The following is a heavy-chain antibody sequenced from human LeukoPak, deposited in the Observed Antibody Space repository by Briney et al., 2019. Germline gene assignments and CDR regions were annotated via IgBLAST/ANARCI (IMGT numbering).Heavy chain of an antibody. V-gene: IGHV4-34*01. J-gene: IGHJ6*02. D-gene: IGHD2-2*01. CDR3: ARGLVPAAAYGMDV. CDR2: INHSGST. CDR1: GGSFSGYY. Sequence: SETLSLTCAVYGGSFSGYYWSWIRQPPGRGLGWIGEINHSGSTNYNPSLKSRVTISVDTSKNQFSLKLSSVTAADTAVYYCARGLVPAAAYGMDVWGQGTTVTVSS.